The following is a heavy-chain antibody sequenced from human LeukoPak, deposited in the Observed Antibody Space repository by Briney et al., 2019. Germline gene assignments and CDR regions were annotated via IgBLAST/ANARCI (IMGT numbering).Heavy chain of an antibody. J-gene: IGHJ4*02. Sequence: EASVKVSCKASGGTFSSYAISWVRQAPGQGLEWMGRIIPILGIANYAQKFQGRVTITADKSTSTAYMELSSLRSEDTAVYYCARGGYSYGSSRDYYFDYWGQGTLVTVSS. CDR3: ARGGYSYGSSRDYYFDY. CDR1: GGTFSSYA. D-gene: IGHD5-18*01. CDR2: IIPILGIA. V-gene: IGHV1-69*04.